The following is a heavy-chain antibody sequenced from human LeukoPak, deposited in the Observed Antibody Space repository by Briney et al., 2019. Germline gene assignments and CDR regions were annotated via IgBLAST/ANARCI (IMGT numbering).Heavy chain of an antibody. J-gene: IGHJ4*02. Sequence: GGSLRLSCAASGFTFSSYGMHWVRQAPGKGLEWVAVISYDGSNKYYADSVKGRFTISRDNSKNTLYLQMNSLRAEDTAVYYCAKDDGMGYCSGGSCLLGYWGQGALVTVSS. CDR2: ISYDGSNK. CDR1: GFTFSSYG. CDR3: AKDDGMGYCSGGSCLLGY. D-gene: IGHD2-15*01. V-gene: IGHV3-30*18.